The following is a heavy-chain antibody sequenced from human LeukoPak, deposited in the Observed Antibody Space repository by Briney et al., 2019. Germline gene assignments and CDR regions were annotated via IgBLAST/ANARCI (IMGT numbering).Heavy chain of an antibody. CDR2: IYYSGST. D-gene: IGHD6-13*01. CDR3: AREAPWQQGFDY. CDR1: GGSISSGDYY. V-gene: IGHV4-30-4*08. J-gene: IGHJ4*02. Sequence: SQTLSLTCTVSGGSISSGDYYWSWIRQPPGKGLEWIGYIYYSGSTYYNPSPKSRVTISVDTSKNQFSLKLSSVTAADTAVYYCAREAPWQQGFDYWGQGTLVTVSS.